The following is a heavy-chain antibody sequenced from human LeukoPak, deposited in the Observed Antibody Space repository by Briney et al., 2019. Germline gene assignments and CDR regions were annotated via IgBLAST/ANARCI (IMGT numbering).Heavy chain of an antibody. V-gene: IGHV1-18*04. CDR2: ISAYNGNT. J-gene: IGHJ5*02. Sequence: ASVKVSCKASGYTFINHWMHWVRQAPGQGLEWMGWISAYNGNTNYAQKLQGRVTMTTDTSTSTAYMELRSLRSDDTAVYYCAGRASGYGRWFDPWGQGTLVTVSS. D-gene: IGHD5-18*01. CDR3: AGRASGYGRWFDP. CDR1: GYTFINHW.